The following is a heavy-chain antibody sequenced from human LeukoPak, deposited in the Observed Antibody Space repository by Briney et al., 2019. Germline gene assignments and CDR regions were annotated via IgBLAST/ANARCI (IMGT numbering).Heavy chain of an antibody. J-gene: IGHJ4*02. Sequence: SQTLSLTCTVSGGSISSGDYYWSWIRQHPGKGLEWIGYIYYSGSTYYNPSLKSRVTISVDTSKNQFSLKLSSVTAADTAVYYCARSVENDYGDYKYYFDYWGQGTLVTVSS. CDR3: ARSVENDYGDYKYYFDY. CDR2: IYYSGST. CDR1: GGSISSGDYY. D-gene: IGHD4-17*01. V-gene: IGHV4-31*03.